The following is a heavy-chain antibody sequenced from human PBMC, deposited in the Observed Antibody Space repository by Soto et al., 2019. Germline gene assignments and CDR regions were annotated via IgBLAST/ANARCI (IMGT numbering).Heavy chain of an antibody. D-gene: IGHD2-2*01. Sequence: SETLSLTCAVSSGSISSSNWWSWVRQPPGKGLEWIGEIYHSGSTNYNPSLKSRVTISVDKSKNQFSLKLSSVTAADTAVYYCARVRYCGSTSCYRGPSSHYYYYYYMDVWGKGTTVTVSS. V-gene: IGHV4-4*02. J-gene: IGHJ6*03. CDR3: ARVRYCGSTSCYRGPSSHYYYYYYMDV. CDR2: IYHSGST. CDR1: SGSISSSNW.